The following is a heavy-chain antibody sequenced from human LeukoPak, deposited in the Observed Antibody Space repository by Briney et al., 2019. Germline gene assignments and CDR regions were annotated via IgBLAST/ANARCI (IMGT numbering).Heavy chain of an antibody. V-gene: IGHV3-48*01. CDR3: VRDFLYAFDI. CDR1: GFTFSSYS. Sequence: GGSLRLSCAASGFTFSSYSMNWVRQAPGKGLEWVSFIPTSGSTIYYADSVKGRFTISRDNAKNSLYLQMSSLRAEDTAVYYYVRDFLYAFDIWGQGTMVTVSS. D-gene: IGHD2/OR15-2a*01. CDR2: IPTSGSTI. J-gene: IGHJ3*02.